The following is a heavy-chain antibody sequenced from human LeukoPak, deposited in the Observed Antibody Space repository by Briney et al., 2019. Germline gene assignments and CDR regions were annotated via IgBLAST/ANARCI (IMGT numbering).Heavy chain of an antibody. D-gene: IGHD6-13*01. V-gene: IGHV4-31*03. J-gene: IGHJ4*02. CDR2: IYYSGST. CDR3: ARQQRLRPYYFDY. CDR1: GGSISSGGYY. Sequence: SETLSLTCTVSGGSISSGGYYWSWIRQHPGKGLEWIGYIYYSGSTYYNPSLKSRVTISVDTSKNQFSLKLSSVTAADTAVYYCARQQRLRPYYFDYWGQGTLVTASS.